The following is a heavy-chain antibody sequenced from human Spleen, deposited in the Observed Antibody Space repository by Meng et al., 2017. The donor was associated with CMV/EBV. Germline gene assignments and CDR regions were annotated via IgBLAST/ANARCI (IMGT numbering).Heavy chain of an antibody. J-gene: IGHJ6*02. Sequence: SLKISCAASGFTFDDYAMHWVRQAPGKGLEWVSGISWNSGSIGYADSVKGRFTISRDNAKNSLFLQMNSLRVEDTAVYYCAREDRRYCNTANCYGHYYYGMDVWGQGTTVTVSS. CDR1: GFTFDDYA. V-gene: IGHV3-9*01. D-gene: IGHD2-2*01. CDR3: AREDRRYCNTANCYGHYYYGMDV. CDR2: ISWNSGSI.